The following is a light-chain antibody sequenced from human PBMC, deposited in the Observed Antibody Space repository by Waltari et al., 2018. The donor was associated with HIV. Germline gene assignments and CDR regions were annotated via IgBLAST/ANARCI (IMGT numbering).Light chain of an antibody. CDR2: AAS. CDR3: QQSHTTPNT. J-gene: IGKJ2*01. CDR1: QYISSY. Sequence: DIQMTHSPSSLSASVGDRVTITCRASQYISSYLNWYQQKPGKAPKLLIYAASSLQSGVPSRFSGSGSGTDFTLTISSLQPEDVATYYCQQSHTTPNTFGQGTKLEIK. V-gene: IGKV1-39*01.